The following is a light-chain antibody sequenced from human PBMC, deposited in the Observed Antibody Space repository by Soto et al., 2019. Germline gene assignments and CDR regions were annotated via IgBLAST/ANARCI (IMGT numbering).Light chain of an antibody. V-gene: IGKV3-20*01. J-gene: IGKJ4*01. CDR1: PSVTNY. Sequence: IVLTQSPATPSLSPGERATLSCRASPSVTNYLAWYQQKPGQAPRLLIYGASTRATGTPARFSGSGSGTDFTLTISRLEPEDFAVYYCQVYDRSPLFGGGTKVDI. CDR2: GAS. CDR3: QVYDRSPL.